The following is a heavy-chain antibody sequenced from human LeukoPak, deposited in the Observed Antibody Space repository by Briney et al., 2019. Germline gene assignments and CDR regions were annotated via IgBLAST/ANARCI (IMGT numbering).Heavy chain of an antibody. V-gene: IGHV1-2*02. D-gene: IGHD6-19*01. J-gene: IGHJ4*02. Sequence: ASVKVSCKASGYTFTGYYMHWVRQAPGQGLEWMGWINPNNGGTNSAQKFQGRVTMTRDTSISTAYMELSRLRSDDTAVYYCARGRRPTISSGDYFDYWGQGTLVTVSS. CDR3: ARGRRPTISSGDYFDY. CDR1: GYTFTGYY. CDR2: INPNNGGT.